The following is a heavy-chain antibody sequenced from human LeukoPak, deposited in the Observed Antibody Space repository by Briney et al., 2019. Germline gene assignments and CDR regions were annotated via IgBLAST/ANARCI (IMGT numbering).Heavy chain of an antibody. Sequence: PGGSLRLSCAASGFTFSSYSMNWVRQAPGKGLEWVSYITSSGSTIYYADSVKGRFTISRDNAKNSLYLQMNSLRAEDTAVYYCAREGQTYFGSNGYYRIDAFDIWGQGTMVTVSS. D-gene: IGHD3-22*01. V-gene: IGHV3-48*04. J-gene: IGHJ3*02. CDR3: AREGQTYFGSNGYYRIDAFDI. CDR1: GFTFSSYS. CDR2: ITSSGSTI.